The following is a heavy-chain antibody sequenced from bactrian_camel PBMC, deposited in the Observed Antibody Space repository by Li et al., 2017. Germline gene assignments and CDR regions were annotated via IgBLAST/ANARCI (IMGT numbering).Heavy chain of an antibody. V-gene: IGHV3-2*01. CDR3: AAGGWAY. CDR1: GFPFGSYY. CDR2: IWRTS. J-gene: IGHJ4*01. Sequence: HVQLVESGGGFVQAGGSLRLSCVTSGFPFGSYYMIWVRQAPGKGLEWLSSIWRTSSYADSVKGRFTISRDNAKNTVYLHMNSLKSEDTALYYCAAGGWAYWGQGTQVTVS. D-gene: IGHD5*01.